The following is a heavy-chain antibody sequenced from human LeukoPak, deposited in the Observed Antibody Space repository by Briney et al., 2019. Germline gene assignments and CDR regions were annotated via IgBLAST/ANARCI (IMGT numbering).Heavy chain of an antibody. CDR1: GFTFSSYA. D-gene: IGHD5-18*01. V-gene: IGHV3-23*01. CDR2: ISGSGGST. J-gene: IGHJ6*02. CDR3: TVRGYMGYYGMDV. Sequence: GGSLRLSCAASGFTFSSYAMSWVRQAPGKGLEWVSAISGSGGSTYYADSVKGRFTISRDNSKNTLYLQMNSLRAEDTAVYYCTVRGYMGYYGMDVWGQGTTVTVSS.